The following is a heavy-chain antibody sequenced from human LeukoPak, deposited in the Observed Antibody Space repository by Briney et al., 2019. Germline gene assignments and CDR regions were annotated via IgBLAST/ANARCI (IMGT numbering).Heavy chain of an antibody. V-gene: IGHV1-2*02. CDR1: GYTFTGYY. CDR3: ARPFGGEAGDWFDP. D-gene: IGHD3-3*01. CDR2: INPNSGGT. Sequence: ASVKVSCKASGYTFTGYYMHWVRQAPGQGLEWMGWINPNSGGTNYAQKFQGRVTMTRDTSISTAYMELSRLRSDDTDVYYCARPFGGEAGDWFDPWGQGTLVTVSS. J-gene: IGHJ5*02.